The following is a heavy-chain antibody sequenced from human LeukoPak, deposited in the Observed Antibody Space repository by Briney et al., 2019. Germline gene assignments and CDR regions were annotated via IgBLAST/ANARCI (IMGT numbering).Heavy chain of an antibody. Sequence: GGSLRLSCVASGFTFSNYWMHWVRRAPGKGLVWVSRIYIDGTDTTYADSVKGRFTIFRDNAKNTLYLQMNSLRAEDTAVYYCARGGNGGNSLDYWGQGALITVSS. CDR2: IYIDGTDT. CDR1: GFTFSNYW. J-gene: IGHJ4*02. V-gene: IGHV3-74*03. CDR3: ARGGNGGNSLDY. D-gene: IGHD4-23*01.